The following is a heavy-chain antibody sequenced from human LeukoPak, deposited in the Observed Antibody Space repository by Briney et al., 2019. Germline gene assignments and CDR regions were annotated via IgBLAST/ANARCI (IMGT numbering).Heavy chain of an antibody. V-gene: IGHV1-69*13. J-gene: IGHJ6*02. D-gene: IGHD1-26*01. CDR2: IIPIFGTA. Sequence: SVKVSCKASGGTFSSYAISWVRQAPGQGLEWMGGIIPIFGTANYAQKFQGRVTITADEPTSTAYMELSSLRSEDTAVYYCVRWPPSYGGSYYTYYYYGMDVWGQGTTVTVSS. CDR3: VRWPPSYGGSYYTYYYYGMDV. CDR1: GGTFSSYA.